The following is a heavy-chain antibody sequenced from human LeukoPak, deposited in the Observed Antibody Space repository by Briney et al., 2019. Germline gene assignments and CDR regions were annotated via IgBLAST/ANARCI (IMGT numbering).Heavy chain of an antibody. D-gene: IGHD3-22*01. CDR3: AKSKSVPTMIVD. J-gene: IGHJ4*02. CDR1: GFTFTNYA. V-gene: IGHV3-23*01. CDR2: ISSSGGST. Sequence: GGSLRLSCEVSGFTFTNYAMSWVRQAPGKGLEWVSGISSSGGSTFYADSVKGRFTISRDNSKNTLSLQMNSLRAEDTAIYYCAKSKSVPTMIVDWGQGTLVTVSS.